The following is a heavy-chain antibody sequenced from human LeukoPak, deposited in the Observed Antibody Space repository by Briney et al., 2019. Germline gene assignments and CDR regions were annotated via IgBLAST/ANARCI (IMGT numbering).Heavy chain of an antibody. D-gene: IGHD3-10*01. J-gene: IGHJ4*02. V-gene: IGHV3-9*01. CDR2: IRWNSANI. CDR3: AKVRSAFRFGDIGLDS. Sequence: GGSLRLSCAASGFTFEDYSIHWVRRAPGEGLEWVSGIRWNSANIAYMDSVKGRFTISRDSAKKSLYLQMNSLRPEDTALYYCAKVRSAFRFGDIGLDSWGQGTLVTVSS. CDR1: GFTFEDYS.